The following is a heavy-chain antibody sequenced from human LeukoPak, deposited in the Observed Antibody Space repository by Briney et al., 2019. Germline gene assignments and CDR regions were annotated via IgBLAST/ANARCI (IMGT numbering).Heavy chain of an antibody. CDR2: IYYSGST. D-gene: IGHD3-3*02. V-gene: IGHV4-59*01. J-gene: IGHJ4*02. CDR3: ARDKAHFTY. CDR1: GGSISSDY. Sequence: SETLSLTCTVSGGSISSDYWTWIRQPPGKGLEWIGYIYYSGSTNYNPSLRSRVTISVDTSKNQFSLKLSSVTAADTAVYYCARDKAHFTYWGQGTLVTVSS.